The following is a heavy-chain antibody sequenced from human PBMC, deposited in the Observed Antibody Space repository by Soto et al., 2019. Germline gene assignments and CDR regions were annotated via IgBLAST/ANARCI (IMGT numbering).Heavy chain of an antibody. CDR1: EYTFTGYY. Sequence: ASVKVSCKAPEYTFTGYYLHWVRQAPGQRLEWMGWINPNGGGTIYAQDFQGRLTMTRDTSITTAYMELSRLTSDDTAFYYCATSSDWSPLLDYWGQGTLVTVSS. CDR2: INPNGGGT. CDR3: ATSSDWSPLLDY. V-gene: IGHV1-2*02. D-gene: IGHD6-19*01. J-gene: IGHJ4*02.